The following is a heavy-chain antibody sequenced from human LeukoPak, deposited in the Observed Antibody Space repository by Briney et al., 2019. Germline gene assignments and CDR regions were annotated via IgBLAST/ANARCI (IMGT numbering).Heavy chain of an antibody. J-gene: IGHJ4*02. D-gene: IGHD3-3*01. V-gene: IGHV4-39*01. CDR2: IYYSGST. Sequence: EPSETLSLTCTVSGGSISSSSYYWGWIRQPPGKGLEWIGSIYYSGSTYYNPSLKSRVTISVDTSKSQFSPRLTSVTAADTAVYYCARHVRFLEWLSSYYFDYWGQGTLVTVSS. CDR3: ARHVRFLEWLSSYYFDY. CDR1: GGSISSSSYY.